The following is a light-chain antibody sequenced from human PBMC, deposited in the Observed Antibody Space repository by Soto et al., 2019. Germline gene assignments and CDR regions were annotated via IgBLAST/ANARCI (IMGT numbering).Light chain of an antibody. Sequence: QSALTHPASVSGSPGQSITISCTGTSSDVGDYNYVSWYQQHPGKAPKLMIYEVSNRLSGVSNRFSGSKSGNTASLTISGLQAEDEADYYCSSYTRSSTWVFGGGTKLTVL. J-gene: IGLJ3*02. CDR1: SSDVGDYNY. CDR3: SSYTRSSTWV. CDR2: EVS. V-gene: IGLV2-14*01.